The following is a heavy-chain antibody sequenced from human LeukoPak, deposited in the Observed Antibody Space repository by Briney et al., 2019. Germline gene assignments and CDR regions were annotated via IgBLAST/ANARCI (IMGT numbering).Heavy chain of an antibody. CDR3: AREQDWNLDYYYYGMDV. V-gene: IGHV1-18*01. J-gene: IGHJ6*02. Sequence: GASVKVSCKASGYTFTSYGISWVRQAPGQGLEGMGWISAYNGNTNYAQKLQGRVTMTTDTSTSTAYRELRSLRSDDTAVYYCAREQDWNLDYYYYGMDVWGQGTTVTVSS. CDR1: GYTFTSYG. D-gene: IGHD1-1*01. CDR2: ISAYNGNT.